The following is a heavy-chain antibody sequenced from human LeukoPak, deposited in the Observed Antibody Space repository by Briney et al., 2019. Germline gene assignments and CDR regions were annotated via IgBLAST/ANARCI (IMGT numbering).Heavy chain of an antibody. CDR3: ARDHGGDGYNTPVY. CDR1: GYTFTGYY. J-gene: IGHJ4*02. D-gene: IGHD5-24*01. Sequence: ASVKVSCKASGYTFTGYYIHWVRQAPGQGLEWMGWINPNSGGINYAQKFQDRVTMTRDTSISTAYMDLTRLTSDDTAVYYCARDHGGDGYNTPVYWGQGSLVTVSS. V-gene: IGHV1-2*02. CDR2: INPNSGGI.